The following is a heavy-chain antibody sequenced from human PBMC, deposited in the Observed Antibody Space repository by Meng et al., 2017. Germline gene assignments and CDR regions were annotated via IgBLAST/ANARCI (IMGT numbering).Heavy chain of an antibody. CDR1: GGSIRRSDW. V-gene: IGHV4-4*02. Sequence: QGQLQGSGPGLVKPSETLSLTCAVSGGSIRRSDWWSWVRQRPGKGLEWIGETSHSGSTNYSPSLKSRVTISLDKSKNQLSLKLNSVTAADTAVYYCASSDYYRSDYWGQGTLVTVSS. D-gene: IGHD3-22*01. J-gene: IGHJ4*02. CDR3: ASSDYYRSDY. CDR2: TSHSGST.